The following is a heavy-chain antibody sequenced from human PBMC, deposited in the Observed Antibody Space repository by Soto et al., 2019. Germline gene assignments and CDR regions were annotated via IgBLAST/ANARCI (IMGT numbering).Heavy chain of an antibody. V-gene: IGHV5-51*01. CDR3: ARRKYNWNDVDFDY. J-gene: IGHJ4*02. D-gene: IGHD1-20*01. CDR2: IYPGDSDT. CDR1: GYSFTSYW. Sequence: GEALKISCKGSGYSFTSYWIGWVRQMPGKGLEWMGIIYPGDSDTRYSPSFQGQVTISADKSISTAYLQWSSLKASDTAMYYCARRKYNWNDVDFDYWGQGTLVAVSS.